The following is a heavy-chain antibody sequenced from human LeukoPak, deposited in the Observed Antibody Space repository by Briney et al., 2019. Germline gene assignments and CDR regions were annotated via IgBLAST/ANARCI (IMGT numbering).Heavy chain of an antibody. V-gene: IGHV3-30*03. Sequence: GESLRHSCAAYGLTLRRYGMQWVRQAAGKGGEGVAGISYAASNKYYPASVKPRFTISRDNSKNPLYLQLNSLRAEDPAVYYCATPTRIVVVTADFDSWGQGTLVTVSS. CDR3: ATPTRIVVVTADFDS. CDR1: GLTLRRYG. D-gene: IGHD2-21*02. CDR2: ISYAASNK. J-gene: IGHJ4*02.